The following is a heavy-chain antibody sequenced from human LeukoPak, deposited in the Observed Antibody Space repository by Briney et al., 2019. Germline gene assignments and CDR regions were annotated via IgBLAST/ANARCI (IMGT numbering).Heavy chain of an antibody. V-gene: IGHV4-4*07. Sequence: ASETLSLTCTVSGGSISSYYWSWIRQPAGKGLEWIGRIYTSGSTNYNPSLKSRVNMSVDTSKNQFSLKLSSVPAADTAVYYCARAPLRATTLFDPWGQGTLVTVSS. CDR1: GGSISSYY. CDR3: ARAPLRATTLFDP. J-gene: IGHJ5*02. CDR2: IYTSGST. D-gene: IGHD3-16*01.